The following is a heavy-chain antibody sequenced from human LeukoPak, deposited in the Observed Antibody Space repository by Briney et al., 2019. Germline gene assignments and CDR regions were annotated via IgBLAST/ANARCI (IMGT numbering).Heavy chain of an antibody. D-gene: IGHD3-22*01. CDR2: INTNTGNP. CDR3: ARNAYYYDSSGPRWYFDL. J-gene: IGHJ2*01. V-gene: IGHV7-4-1*02. Sequence: ASVKVSCKASGYTFTSCAMNWVRQAPGQGLEWMGWINTNTGNPTYAQGFTGRFVFSLDTSVSTAYLQISSLKAEDTAVYYCARNAYYYDSSGPRWYFDLWGRGTLVTVSS. CDR1: GYTFTSCA.